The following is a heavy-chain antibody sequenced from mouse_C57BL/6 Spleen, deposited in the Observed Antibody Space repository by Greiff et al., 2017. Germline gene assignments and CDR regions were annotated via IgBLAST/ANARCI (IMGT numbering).Heavy chain of an antibody. CDR3: ARGDIRAWLAY. V-gene: IGHV1-54*01. CDR2: INPGSGGT. Sequence: VQLQQSGADLVRPGTFVMVSCKASGYALTNLLVEWVKPRPGQGLEWIGVINPGSGGTTYNEKFKGKATLTADKSSSTASMQLSSLTSEDSAVYFCARGDIRAWLAYWGQGTLVTVSA. D-gene: IGHD1-3*01. CDR1: GYALTNLL. J-gene: IGHJ3*01.